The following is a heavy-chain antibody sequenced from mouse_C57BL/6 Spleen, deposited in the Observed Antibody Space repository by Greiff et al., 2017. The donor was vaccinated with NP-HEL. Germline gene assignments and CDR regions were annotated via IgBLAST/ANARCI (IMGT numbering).Heavy chain of an antibody. V-gene: IGHV6-3*01. CDR2: IRLKSDNYAT. J-gene: IGHJ4*01. D-gene: IGHD2-12*01. CDR3: TVYYNYAMEY. CDR1: GFTFSNYW. Sequence: EVKVEESGGGLVQPGGSMKLSCVASGFTFSNYWMNWVRQSPEKGLEWVAQIRLKSDNYATHYAESVKGRFTISRDDSKSSVYLQMNNLRAEDTGIYYCTVYYNYAMEYWGEGNSETVSS.